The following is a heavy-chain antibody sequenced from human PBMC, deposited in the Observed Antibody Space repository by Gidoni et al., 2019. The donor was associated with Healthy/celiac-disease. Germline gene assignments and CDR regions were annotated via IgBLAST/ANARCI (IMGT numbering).Heavy chain of an antibody. CDR1: GGSFSGYY. CDR2: INHSGST. V-gene: IGHV4-34*01. D-gene: IGHD4-17*01. CDR3: ASRGVTTVVTPEGDY. Sequence: QVQLQQWGAGLLKPSETRSLTCAVYGGSFSGYYWSWIRQPPGKVLAGIGEINHSGSTNYNPSLKSRVTISVDTSKNQFSLKLSSVTAADTAVYYCASRGVTTVVTPEGDYWGQGTLVTVSS. J-gene: IGHJ4*02.